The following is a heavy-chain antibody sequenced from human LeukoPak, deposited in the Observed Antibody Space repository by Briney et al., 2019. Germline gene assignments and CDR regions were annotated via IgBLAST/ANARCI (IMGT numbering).Heavy chain of an antibody. CDR1: GFTFNAYS. D-gene: IGHD4-17*01. CDR2: INSGTNNI. Sequence: GGSLSLSCAASGFTFNAYSMNWVRQAPGKGLEWISHINSGTNNIYYADSVRGRFTISTDNAKNSVVLQMNSLRADDTAVYYCARDHGGAGFDSWGQGTLVTVSS. J-gene: IGHJ4*02. V-gene: IGHV3-48*04. CDR3: ARDHGGAGFDS.